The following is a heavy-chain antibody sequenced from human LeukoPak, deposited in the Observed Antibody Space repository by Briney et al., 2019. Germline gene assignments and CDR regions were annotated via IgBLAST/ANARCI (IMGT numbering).Heavy chain of an antibody. CDR2: VIPIFGTT. CDR3: ARVVGLTGYSSSWYSGYYYYMDV. J-gene: IGHJ6*03. V-gene: IGHV1-69*06. D-gene: IGHD6-13*01. Sequence: SVKVSCKASGGTFSSYAISWVRQAPGQGLEWMGGVIPIFGTTNYAQKFQDRVTITADKSTRTAYMELSSLRSEDTAVYYCARVVGLTGYSSSWYSGYYYYMDVWGKGTTVTVSS. CDR1: GGTFSSYA.